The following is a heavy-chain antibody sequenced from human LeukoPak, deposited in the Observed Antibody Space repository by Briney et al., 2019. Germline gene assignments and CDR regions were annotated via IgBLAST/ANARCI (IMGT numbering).Heavy chain of an antibody. Sequence: GGSLRLSCVASGFIFRDYAMGWVRQLPGRGLEWVATINKNGAEMFYADSVKGRSTISRDNSKNTLNMHLRSLRADDTAVYYCAKHDGWELHDYCFDYWGQGTLVTASS. CDR2: INKNGAEM. V-gene: IGHV3-23*01. D-gene: IGHD1-26*01. CDR3: AKHDGWELHDYCFDY. J-gene: IGHJ4*02. CDR1: GFIFRDYA.